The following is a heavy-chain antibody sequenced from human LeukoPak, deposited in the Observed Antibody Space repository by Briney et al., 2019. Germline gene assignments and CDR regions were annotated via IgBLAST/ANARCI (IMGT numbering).Heavy chain of an antibody. D-gene: IGHD2-15*01. V-gene: IGHV1-18*01. Sequence: ASVKVSCKASGYTFSNYGINWVRQAPGQGLEWMGWISAYNGNTKYAQKFQGRVTMTTDTSTSTAYMELRSLRSDDTAVYYCAISYIGVGAAFDIWGQGTKVTVSS. CDR1: GYTFSNYG. CDR3: AISYIGVGAAFDI. J-gene: IGHJ3*02. CDR2: ISAYNGNT.